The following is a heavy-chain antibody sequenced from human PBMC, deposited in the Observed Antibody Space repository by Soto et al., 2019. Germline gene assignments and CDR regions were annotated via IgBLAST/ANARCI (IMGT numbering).Heavy chain of an antibody. CDR2: IYSGGST. J-gene: IGHJ4*02. V-gene: IGHV3-53*01. CDR1: GFNVSSNY. CDR3: ARGPHVGISTS. Sequence: EVQLVESGGGLIQPGGSLRLSCAASGFNVSSNYMSWVRQAPGKGLEWLSVIYSGGSTYYAESVKGRFTISRDNSKNTRNLQINALRVEDTAVYYCARGPHVGISTSWGQGTLVTVSS. D-gene: IGHD2-2*01.